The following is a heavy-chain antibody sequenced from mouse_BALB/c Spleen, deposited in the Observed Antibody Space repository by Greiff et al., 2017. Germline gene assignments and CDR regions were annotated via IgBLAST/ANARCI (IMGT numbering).Heavy chain of an antibody. CDR2: ISSGGSYT. Sequence: EVKVVESGGGLVKPGGSLKLSCAASGFTFSSYAMSWVRQTPEKRLEWVATISSGGSYTYYPDSVKGRFTISRDNAKNTLYLQMSSLRSEDTAMYYCARHYRYDDYAMDYWGQGTSVTVSS. V-gene: IGHV5-9-3*01. CDR1: GFTFSSYA. CDR3: ARHYRYDDYAMDY. D-gene: IGHD2-14*01. J-gene: IGHJ4*01.